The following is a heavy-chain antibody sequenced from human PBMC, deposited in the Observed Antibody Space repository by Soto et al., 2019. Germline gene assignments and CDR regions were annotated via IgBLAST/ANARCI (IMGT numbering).Heavy chain of an antibody. J-gene: IGHJ6*02. Sequence: ASVKVSCKASGYAFSNNFMHWVRQAPAQGLEWMGVINPTTGLTSNAQKFQGRITMTSDTSSSTAYMELSSLRSEDKAVYYCERALRTGYFSGIDIWGQGTTVTVS. CDR1: GYAFSNNF. D-gene: IGHD3-9*01. V-gene: IGHV1-46*01. CDR3: ERALRTGYFSGIDI. CDR2: INPTTGLT.